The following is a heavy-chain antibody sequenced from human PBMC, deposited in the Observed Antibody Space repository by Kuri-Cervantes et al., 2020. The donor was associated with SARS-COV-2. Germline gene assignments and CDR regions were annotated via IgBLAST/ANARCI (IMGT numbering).Heavy chain of an antibody. Sequence: GESLKISCAASGFTFSSYAMHWVRQAPGKGLEWVALISYDGSDIQYAHSVKGRFSISRDNSNNTVHLQMISLRHEDTAVYYCARDGSHDFWSAYWDYWGQGTLVTVSS. D-gene: IGHD3-3*01. J-gene: IGHJ4*02. CDR3: ARDGSHDFWSAYWDY. V-gene: IGHV3-30-3*01. CDR1: GFTFSSYA. CDR2: ISYDGSDI.